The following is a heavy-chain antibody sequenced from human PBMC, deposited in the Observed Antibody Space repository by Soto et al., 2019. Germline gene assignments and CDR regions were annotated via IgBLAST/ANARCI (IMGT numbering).Heavy chain of an antibody. D-gene: IGHD3-16*02. Sequence: GASVKVSCKASGYTFTGYYMHWVRQAPGQGLEWMGWINPNSGGTNYAQKFQGWVTMTRDTSISTAYMELSRLRSDDTAVYYCARVGELSEYYFDYWGQGTLVTVSS. CDR1: GYTFTGYY. V-gene: IGHV1-2*04. J-gene: IGHJ4*02. CDR2: INPNSGGT. CDR3: ARVGELSEYYFDY.